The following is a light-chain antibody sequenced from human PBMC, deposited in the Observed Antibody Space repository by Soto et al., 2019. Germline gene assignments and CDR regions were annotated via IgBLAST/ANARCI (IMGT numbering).Light chain of an antibody. J-gene: IGKJ4*01. CDR2: GAS. V-gene: IGKV3-15*01. CDR3: QHRLYWPLT. CDR1: QNVFNN. Sequence: EIVVTQSPVTLSVSPGETATLSCRASQNVFNNLAWYQVKPGQAPRLLIYGASTRATGIPVRFSGSGSGKDFTLTISSLEPDDFAVYYCQHRLYWPLTFGGGTKVDIK.